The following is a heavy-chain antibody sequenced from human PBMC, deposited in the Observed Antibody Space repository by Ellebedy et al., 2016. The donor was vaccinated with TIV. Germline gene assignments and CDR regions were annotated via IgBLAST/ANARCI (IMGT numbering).Heavy chain of an antibody. D-gene: IGHD5-12*01. J-gene: IGHJ6*03. Sequence: SETLSLTCAVYGGSFSGFYWTWIRQPPGKGLEWIGEINHSGSTNYNPSLKSRVTISVDTSKNQFSLKLTSVTAADTAVYYCAREFSVATINYYYMDVWGKGTPVTVSS. CDR2: INHSGST. CDR3: AREFSVATINYYYMDV. V-gene: IGHV4-34*01. CDR1: GGSFSGFY.